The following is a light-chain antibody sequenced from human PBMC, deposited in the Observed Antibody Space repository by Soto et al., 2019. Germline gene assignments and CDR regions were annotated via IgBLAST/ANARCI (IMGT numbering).Light chain of an antibody. CDR2: DTS. CDR3: QPYNNWPLT. CDR1: QTIRSD. J-gene: IGKJ4*01. Sequence: EIVMTQSPVTLSVSPGERATLSCRASQTIRSDLAWYQHKPGQTPRLLIYDTSTRATGVPARFSGSRSGPEFTLTINSLQSEDFAIYYCQPYNNWPLTFGGGTKVDIK. V-gene: IGKV3-15*01.